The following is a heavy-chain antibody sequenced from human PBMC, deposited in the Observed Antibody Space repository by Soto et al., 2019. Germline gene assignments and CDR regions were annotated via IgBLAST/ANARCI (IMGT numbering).Heavy chain of an antibody. V-gene: IGHV1-69*13. CDR3: ARSQGGSSSLDIYYYYYYGMDV. J-gene: IGHJ6*02. Sequence: SVKVSCKAPGGTFSSYAISWVRQAPGQGLEWMGGIIPIFGTAKYAQKFQGRATITADESTSTGYMELSSLRSEDTAVYYCARSQGGSSSLDIYYYYYYGMDVWGQGTTVTVSS. CDR1: GGTFSSYA. D-gene: IGHD2-15*01. CDR2: IIPIFGTA.